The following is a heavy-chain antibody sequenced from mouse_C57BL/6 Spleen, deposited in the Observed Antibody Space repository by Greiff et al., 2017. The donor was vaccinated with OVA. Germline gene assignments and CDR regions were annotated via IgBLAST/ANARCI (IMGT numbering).Heavy chain of an antibody. D-gene: IGHD1-1*01. V-gene: IGHV1-69*01. CDR2: IDPSDSYT. CDR1: GYTFTSYW. J-gene: IGHJ3*01. CDR3: ARSGGSSWCAY. Sequence: QVQLQQPGAELVMPGASVKLSCKASGYTFTSYWMHWVKQRPGQGLEWIGEIDPSDSYTNYNQKFKGKSTLTVDKSSSTAYMQLSSLTSEDSAVYYCARSGGSSWCAYWGQGTLVTVSA.